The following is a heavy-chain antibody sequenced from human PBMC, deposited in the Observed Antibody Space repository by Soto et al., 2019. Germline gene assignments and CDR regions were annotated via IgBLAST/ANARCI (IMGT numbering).Heavy chain of an antibody. D-gene: IGHD6-13*01. CDR3: AKEAEAAALVAYDAFDI. CDR2: ISGSGGST. Sequence: XGSLRLSCAASGFTFSSYAMSWVRQAPGKGLEWVSAISGSGGSTYYADSVKGRFTISRDNSKNTLYLQMNSLRAEDTAVYYCAKEAEAAALVAYDAFDIWGQGTMVTVSS. CDR1: GFTFSSYA. J-gene: IGHJ3*02. V-gene: IGHV3-23*01.